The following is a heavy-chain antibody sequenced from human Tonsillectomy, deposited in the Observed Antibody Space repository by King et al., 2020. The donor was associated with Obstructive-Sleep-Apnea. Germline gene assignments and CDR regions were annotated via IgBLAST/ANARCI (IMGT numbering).Heavy chain of an antibody. V-gene: IGHV3-30*04. J-gene: IGHJ4*02. CDR3: ARDAGSGYDYLIDY. D-gene: IGHD5-12*01. CDR2: ISYDGSNK. CDR1: GFTFSNYA. Sequence: QLVQSGGGVVQPGRSLRLSCAASGFTFSNYAMHWVRQAPGKGLEWVAVISYDGSNKYYADSVKGRFTISRDNSKNTLYLQMNSLRAEDTAVYYCARDAGSGYDYLIDYWGQGTLVTVSS.